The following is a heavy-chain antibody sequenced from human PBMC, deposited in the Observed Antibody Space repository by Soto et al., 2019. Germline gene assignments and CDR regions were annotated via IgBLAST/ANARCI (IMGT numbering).Heavy chain of an antibody. CDR1: GGSISSGGYY. CDR3: ARDYNTVTNQPVPDAWFDP. J-gene: IGHJ5*02. D-gene: IGHD4-17*01. CDR2: IYYSGST. Sequence: PSETLSLTCTVSGGSISSGGYYWSWIRQHPGKGLEWIGYIYYSGSTYYNPSLKSRVTISVDTSKNQFSLKLSSVTAADTAVYYCARDYNTVTNQPVPDAWFDPWGQGTLVTVSS. V-gene: IGHV4-31*03.